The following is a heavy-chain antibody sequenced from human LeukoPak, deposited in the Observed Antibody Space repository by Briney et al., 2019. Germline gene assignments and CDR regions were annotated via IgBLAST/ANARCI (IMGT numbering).Heavy chain of an antibody. CDR2: MNPNSGNA. CDR3: AREFRGDPVAHSWYLDL. J-gene: IGHJ2*01. Sequence: GASVKVSCKASGYTFTNYDFNWVRQAPGQGLEWMGWMNPNSGNAGYAQKFQGRVSFTRNTSITTAYMELSSLRSEDTAVYYCAREFRGDPVAHSWYLDLWGRGTLVTVSS. D-gene: IGHD3-10*01. CDR1: GYTFTNYD. V-gene: IGHV1-8*03.